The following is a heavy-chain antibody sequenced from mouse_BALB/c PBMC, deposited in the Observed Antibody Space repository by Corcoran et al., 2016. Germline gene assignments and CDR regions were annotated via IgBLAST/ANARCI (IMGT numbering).Heavy chain of an antibody. D-gene: IGHD2-4*01. Sequence: LVKTGASVKISCKASGYSFTGYYMHWVKQSHGKSLEWIGYISCYNGVTSYNQKFQGKATFTVDTSSSTAYMQFNSLTSEDSAVYYCSKGDDYDVYYAMDYWGQGTSVTVSS. CDR2: ISCYNGVT. CDR1: GYSFTGYY. CDR3: SKGDDYDVYYAMDY. V-gene: IGHV1S34*01. J-gene: IGHJ4*01.